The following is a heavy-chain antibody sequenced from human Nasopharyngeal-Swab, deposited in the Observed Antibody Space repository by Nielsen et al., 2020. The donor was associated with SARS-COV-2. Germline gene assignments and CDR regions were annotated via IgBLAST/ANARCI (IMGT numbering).Heavy chain of an antibody. J-gene: IGHJ6*02. V-gene: IGHV5-51*01. D-gene: IGHD1-14*01. CDR3: ARSTLTPYNNYGMDV. CDR2: IYPGDSDT. CDR1: GYSFTNYW. Sequence: AESLKFCCKGSGYSFTNYWNAWVRQMPGKRLEWMGIIYPGDSDTRSNQSFQGQVTISVDKSISTAYLQWSSLKASDTAMYYCARSTLTPYNNYGMDVWGQGTTVTVSS.